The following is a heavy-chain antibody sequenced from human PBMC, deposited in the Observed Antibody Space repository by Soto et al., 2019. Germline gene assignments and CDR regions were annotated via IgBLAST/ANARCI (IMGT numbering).Heavy chain of an antibody. CDR3: ARHFGMATSDY. CDR1: GGSISSSSYY. CDR2: IYYSGST. D-gene: IGHD5-12*01. Sequence: QLQLQESGPGLVKPSETLSLTCTVSGGSISSSSYYWGWIRQPPGKGLEWIGSIYYSGSTYYNPSLKSRVTISVDTSKNQFSLKLSSVTAADTAVYYCARHFGMATSDYWGQGTLVTVSS. J-gene: IGHJ4*02. V-gene: IGHV4-39*01.